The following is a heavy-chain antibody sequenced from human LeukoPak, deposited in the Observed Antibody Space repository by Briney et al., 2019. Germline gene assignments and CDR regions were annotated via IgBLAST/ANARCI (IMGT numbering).Heavy chain of an antibody. Sequence: GGSLRPSCAASGFTSSSYALNWVRQAPGKGLEWVATVSGSGDRMYHADSVKGRFTISRDNSKNTIYLQMNSLRAEDTALYYCAKAAAAPGFDFWGQGTLVTVSS. CDR2: VSGSGDRM. CDR3: AKAAAAPGFDF. J-gene: IGHJ4*02. CDR1: GFTSSSYA. V-gene: IGHV3-23*01. D-gene: IGHD6-13*01.